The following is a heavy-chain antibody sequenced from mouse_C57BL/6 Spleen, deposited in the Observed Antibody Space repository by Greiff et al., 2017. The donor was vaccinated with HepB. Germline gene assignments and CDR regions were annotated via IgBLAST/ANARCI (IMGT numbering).Heavy chain of an antibody. CDR3: ARRFAY. V-gene: IGHV1-82*01. CDR2: IYPGDGDT. Sequence: QVQLQQSGPELVKPGASVKISCKASGYAFSSSWMNWVKQRPGKGLEWIGRIYPGDGDTNYNGKFKGKATLTADKSSRTAYMQLSSLTSEDSAVYYCARRFAYWGQGTLVTVSA. CDR1: GYAFSSSW. J-gene: IGHJ3*01.